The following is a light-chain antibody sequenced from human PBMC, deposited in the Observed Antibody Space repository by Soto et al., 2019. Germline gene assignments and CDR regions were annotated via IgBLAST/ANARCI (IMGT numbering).Light chain of an antibody. J-gene: IGKJ1*01. Sequence: DIQLTQSPSFLSASVGDRVTITCRASQGISYYLAWYQHKPGKAPKLLISAASTLQSGVPSRFSGSGSGTEFTLTISSLQPEDFSTYYCQQLKSYPRTFGQGTKVEIK. CDR1: QGISYY. CDR2: AAS. CDR3: QQLKSYPRT. V-gene: IGKV1-9*01.